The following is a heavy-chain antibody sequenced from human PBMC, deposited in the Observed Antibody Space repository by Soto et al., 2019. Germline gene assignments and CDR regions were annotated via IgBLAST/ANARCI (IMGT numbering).Heavy chain of an antibody. Sequence: QVQLVQSGAEVKKPGSSVKGSCKASGGTFSSYAISWVRQAPGEGLQWMGGIIPIFGTANYAQKFQGRVTITADESTSTAYMELSSLRSEDTAVYYCARDNHRDPRLYYYYGMAVWGQGTTVTVSS. CDR2: IIPIFGTA. J-gene: IGHJ6*02. CDR3: ARDNHRDPRLYYYYGMAV. CDR1: GGTFSSYA. D-gene: IGHD2-21*02. V-gene: IGHV1-69*01.